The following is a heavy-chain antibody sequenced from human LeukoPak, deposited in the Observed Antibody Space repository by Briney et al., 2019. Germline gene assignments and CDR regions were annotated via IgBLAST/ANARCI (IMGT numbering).Heavy chain of an antibody. J-gene: IGHJ4*02. Sequence: SETLSLTCTVSGGSISSYYWSWIRQPAGKGLEWIGRIYTSGSTNYNPSLKRRVTMSVDTSKNQFSLKLSSVTAADTAMYYWARVNYYYDSSGYYYFDYWGQGALVTVSS. D-gene: IGHD3-22*01. CDR2: IYTSGST. CDR3: ARVNYYYDSSGYYYFDY. CDR1: GGSISSYY. V-gene: IGHV4-4*07.